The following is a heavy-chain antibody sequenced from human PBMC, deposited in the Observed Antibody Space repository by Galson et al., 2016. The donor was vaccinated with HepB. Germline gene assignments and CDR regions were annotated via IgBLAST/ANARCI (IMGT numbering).Heavy chain of an antibody. CDR1: GFSLNTDAVA. V-gene: IGHV4-39*02. CDR2: VYRGRT. J-gene: IGHJ4*02. D-gene: IGHD1-14*01. CDR3: ARAIPIGGSAGAGEYIDY. Sequence: LVKPTQTLTLTCTFSGFSLNTDAVAVGWIRQPPGKGLEWIGTVYRGRTYYNPSLEGRVTISRDNAENSVFLQMNTLRAEDTAVYYCARAIPIGGSAGAGEYIDYWGLGTLVTVSS.